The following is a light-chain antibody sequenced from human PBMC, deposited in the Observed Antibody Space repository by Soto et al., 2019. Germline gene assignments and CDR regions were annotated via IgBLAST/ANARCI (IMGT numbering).Light chain of an antibody. CDR1: QSISSR. V-gene: IGKV1-5*01. CDR2: DAS. CDR3: QQYINGWT. Sequence: DIQMTQSPSTLSASVGDRVTITFRASQSISSRLALYQQKSGKAPNLLIYDASSLEGGVPSRFSGSASETEFTLTISSLQPDDFATYYCQQYINGWTFGQGTKVDIK. J-gene: IGKJ1*01.